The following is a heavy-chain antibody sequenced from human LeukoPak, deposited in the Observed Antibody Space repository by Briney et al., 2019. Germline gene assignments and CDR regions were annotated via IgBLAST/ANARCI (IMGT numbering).Heavy chain of an antibody. CDR1: GYTFTGYY. CDR3: ARSHEDTALTVRKNFDY. V-gene: IGHV1-2*02. D-gene: IGHD5-18*01. J-gene: IGHJ4*02. CDR2: INPNSGGT. Sequence: ASVKVSCKASGYTFTGYYMHWVRQAPGQGLEWMGWINPNSGGTNYEQKFQGRVTMTRDTSISTAYMELSRLRSDDTAVYSCARSHEDTALTVRKNFDYWGQGTLVTVSS.